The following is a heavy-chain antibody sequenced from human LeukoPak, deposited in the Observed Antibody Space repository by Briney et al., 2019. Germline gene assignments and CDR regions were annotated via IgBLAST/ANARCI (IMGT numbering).Heavy chain of an antibody. V-gene: IGHV3-23*01. CDR2: ISGSGGST. J-gene: IGHJ5*02. Sequence: GGSLRLSCAASGFTFSSYAMSSVRQAPGKGLEWVSAISGSGGSTYYAAAVKGRFTSSRDSSKNTLYLQMNSLRAEDTAVYYCAKDRWGQQLVRNWFDPWGQGTLVTVSS. D-gene: IGHD6-13*01. CDR1: GFTFSSYA. CDR3: AKDRWGQQLVRNWFDP.